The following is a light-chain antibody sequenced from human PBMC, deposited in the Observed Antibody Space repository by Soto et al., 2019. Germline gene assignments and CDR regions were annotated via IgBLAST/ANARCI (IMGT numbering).Light chain of an antibody. J-gene: IGLJ2*01. CDR3: SSYTSSSALV. CDR2: DVS. V-gene: IGLV2-14*01. Sequence: QSVLTQPASVSGSPGQSITISCTGTSSDIGSYNYVSWYQQHPGEAPKVMIYDVSNRPSGVSNRFSGSKSGNTASLTISGLQADDEADYYCSSYTSSSALVFGGGTKLTVL. CDR1: SSDIGSYNY.